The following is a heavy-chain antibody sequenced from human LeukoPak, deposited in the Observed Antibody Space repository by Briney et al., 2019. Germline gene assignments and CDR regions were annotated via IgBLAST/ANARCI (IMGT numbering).Heavy chain of an antibody. CDR2: ISGSGGST. V-gene: IGHV3-23*01. CDR3: AKSLEDSSGFDY. D-gene: IGHD3-22*01. Sequence: GGSLRLSCVVSGFTFSSYAMSWVRQAPGKGLEWVSAISGSGGSTYYADSVKGRFTISRDNSKNTLYLQMNSLRAEDTAVYYCAKSLEDSSGFDYWGQGTLVTVSS. CDR1: GFTFSSYA. J-gene: IGHJ4*02.